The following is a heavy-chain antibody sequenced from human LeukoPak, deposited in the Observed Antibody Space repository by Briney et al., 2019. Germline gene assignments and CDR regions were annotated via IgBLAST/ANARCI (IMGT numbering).Heavy chain of an antibody. J-gene: IGHJ6*03. D-gene: IGHD2-15*01. CDR1: GFTFSSYG. CDR3: AKGCRGRISGTPRGYYYYMDV. V-gene: IGHV3-30*18. Sequence: PGGSLRLSCAASGFTFSSYGMHWVRQAPGKGLEWVAVISYDGSNKYYADSVKGRFTISRDNSKNTLYLQMNSLRAEDTAVYYCAKGCRGRISGTPRGYYYYMDVWGKGTTVTVSS. CDR2: ISYDGSNK.